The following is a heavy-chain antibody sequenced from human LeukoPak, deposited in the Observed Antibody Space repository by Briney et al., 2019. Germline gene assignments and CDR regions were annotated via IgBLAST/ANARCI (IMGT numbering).Heavy chain of an antibody. CDR3: ARDSGDSSDYYYEGNAFDI. CDR2: VSYDGSNK. Sequence: GGSLRLSCAASGFTFSSSGMHWVRQTPGKGLEWVAIVSYDGSNKYYADPVKGRFTISRDNSKNTLYLQMNSLRAEDTAVYYCARDSGDSSDYYYEGNAFDIWGQGTMVTVSS. CDR1: GFTFSSSG. V-gene: IGHV3-30*03. J-gene: IGHJ3*02. D-gene: IGHD3-22*01.